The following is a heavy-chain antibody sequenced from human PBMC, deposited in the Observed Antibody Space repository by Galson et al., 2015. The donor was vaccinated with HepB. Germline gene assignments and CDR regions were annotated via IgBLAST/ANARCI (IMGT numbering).Heavy chain of an antibody. CDR1: GFTFTSSA. CDR2: IVVGSGNT. CDR3: AATSYRGGDRYSYYYYMDV. Sequence: SVKVSCKASGFTFTSSAMQWVRQARGQRLEWIGWIVVGSGNTNYAQKFQERVTITRDMSTSTAYMELSSLRSEDTAVYYCAATSYRGGDRYSYYYYMDVWGKGTTVTVSS. V-gene: IGHV1-58*02. D-gene: IGHD1-26*01. J-gene: IGHJ6*03.